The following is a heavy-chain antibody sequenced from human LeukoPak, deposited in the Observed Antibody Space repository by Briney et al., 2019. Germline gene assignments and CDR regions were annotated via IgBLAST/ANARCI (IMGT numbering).Heavy chain of an antibody. CDR1: GGTFSSYA. V-gene: IGHV1-69*13. D-gene: IGHD2-15*01. CDR3: ARDRKYCSGGSCYPPELYYYYGMDV. J-gene: IGHJ6*02. Sequence: SVKVSCKASGGTFSSYAISWVRQAPGQGLEWMGGIIPIFGTANYAQKFQGRVTITADESTSTAYMELSSLRSGDTAVYYCARDRKYCSGGSCYPPELYYYYGMDVWGQGTTVTVSS. CDR2: IIPIFGTA.